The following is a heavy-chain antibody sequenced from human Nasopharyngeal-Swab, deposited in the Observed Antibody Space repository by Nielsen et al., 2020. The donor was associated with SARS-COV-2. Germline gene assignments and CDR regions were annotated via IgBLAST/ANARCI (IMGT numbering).Heavy chain of an antibody. CDR3: AKDRSNGWLWGSDAFDI. CDR2: ISWNSGSI. D-gene: IGHD6-19*01. CDR1: GFTFDDYA. V-gene: IGHV3-9*01. Sequence: SLKISCAASGFTFDDYAMHWVRQAPGKGLEWVSGISWNSGSIGYADSVKGRFTISRDNAKNSLYLQMNSLRAEDTALYYCAKDRSNGWLWGSDAFDIWGQGTMVTVSS. J-gene: IGHJ3*02.